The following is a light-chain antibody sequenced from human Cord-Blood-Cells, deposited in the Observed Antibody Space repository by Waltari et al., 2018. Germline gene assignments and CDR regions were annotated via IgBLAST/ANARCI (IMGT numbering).Light chain of an antibody. Sequence: ELVMTQSPATLSVSPGERATLSGRASQSVSSNLAWYQQKPGQAPRLLIYGASTRATGIPARFSGSGSGTEVTLTISSLQSEDFAVYYCQQYNNWPPFTFGPGTKVDIK. CDR2: GAS. CDR1: QSVSSN. V-gene: IGKV3-15*01. CDR3: QQYNNWPPFT. J-gene: IGKJ3*01.